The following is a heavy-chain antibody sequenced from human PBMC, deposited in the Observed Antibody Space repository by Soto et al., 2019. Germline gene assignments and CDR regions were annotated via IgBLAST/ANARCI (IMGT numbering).Heavy chain of an antibody. Sequence: PGGSLRLSCAASGFTFSSYSMNWVRQAPGKGLEWVSYISSSSSTIYYADSVKGRFTISRDNAKNSLYLQMNSLRAEDTAVYYCARDRGNSIGWCDPWGQGTLVTVSS. J-gene: IGHJ5*02. CDR1: GFTFSSYS. D-gene: IGHD3-10*01. CDR2: ISSSSSTI. V-gene: IGHV3-48*01. CDR3: ARDRGNSIGWCDP.